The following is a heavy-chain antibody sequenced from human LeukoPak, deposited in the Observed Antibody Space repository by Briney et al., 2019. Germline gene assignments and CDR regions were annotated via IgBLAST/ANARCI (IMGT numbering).Heavy chain of an antibody. CDR1: GGSISSGGYS. D-gene: IGHD6-6*01. J-gene: IGHJ3*02. V-gene: IGHV4-30-2*01. Sequence: PSETLSLTCAVSGGSISSGGYSWGWIRQPPGKGLEWIGYIYHSGSTYYNPSLKSRVTISVDRSKNQSSLKLSSVTAADTAVYYCARTSIAARRANAFDIWGQGTMVTVSS. CDR2: IYHSGST. CDR3: ARTSIAARRANAFDI.